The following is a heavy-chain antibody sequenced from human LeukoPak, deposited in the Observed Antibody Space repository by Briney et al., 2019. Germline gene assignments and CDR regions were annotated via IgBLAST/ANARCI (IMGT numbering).Heavy chain of an antibody. J-gene: IGHJ4*02. D-gene: IGHD4-17*01. V-gene: IGHV4-59*08. CDR2: IFYRGST. Sequence: SETLSLTCTVSGGSISSYYWSWIRQPPGKGLEWIGYIFYRGSTNYTPSLKSRVTISIDTSKNQFSLKLGSVTAADTAVYYCARRGADDYGDYGFDYWGQGTLVTVSS. CDR3: ARRGADDYGDYGFDY. CDR1: GGSISSYY.